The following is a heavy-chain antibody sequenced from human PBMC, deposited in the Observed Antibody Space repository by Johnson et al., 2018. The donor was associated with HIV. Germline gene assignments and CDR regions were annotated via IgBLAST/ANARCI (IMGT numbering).Heavy chain of an antibody. V-gene: IGHV3-30*18. CDR1: GFTFSSYG. D-gene: IGHD3-22*01. CDR3: AKGSTPTMIIVVISAFDI. Sequence: QMQLVESGGGVVQSGRSLRLSCAASGFTFSSYGMHWVRQAPAKGLEWVAVISYDGSDKDYADSVKGRFTISRDNSKNTLYLQMNSLRVEDTAVYYCAKGSTPTMIIVVISAFDIWGQGTVVAVSS. J-gene: IGHJ3*02. CDR2: ISYDGSDK.